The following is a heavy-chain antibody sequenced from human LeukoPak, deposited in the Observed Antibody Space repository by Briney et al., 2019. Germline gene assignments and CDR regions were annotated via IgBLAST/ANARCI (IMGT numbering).Heavy chain of an antibody. V-gene: IGHV3-23*01. CDR1: GFTFSSYA. D-gene: IGHD3-3*02. J-gene: IGHJ4*02. CDR2: ISGSGGST. CDR3: AKDPRIAIFGVVTEYDY. Sequence: GGSLRLSCAASGFTFSSYAMSWVRQAPGKGLEWVSAISGSGGSTYYADSVKGRFTISRDNSKNTLYLQMNSLRAEDRAVYYCAKDPRIAIFGVVTEYDYWGQGTLVTVSS.